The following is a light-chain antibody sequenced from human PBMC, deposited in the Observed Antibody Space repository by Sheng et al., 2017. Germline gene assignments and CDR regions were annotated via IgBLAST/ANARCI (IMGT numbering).Light chain of an antibody. CDR2: QDT. CDR1: KLGNKY. V-gene: IGLV3-1*01. Sequence: SYELTQPPSVSVSPGQTASITCSGDKLGNKYASWYQQKPGQSPVLVIYQDTRWPSGIPERFSGSNSGNAATLTISGTQAMDEADYYCQAWDTGTYVFGTGTKVTVL. CDR3: QAWDTGTYV. J-gene: IGLJ1*01.